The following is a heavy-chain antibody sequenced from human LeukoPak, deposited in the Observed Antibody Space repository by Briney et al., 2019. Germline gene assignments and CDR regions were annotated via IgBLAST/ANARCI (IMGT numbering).Heavy chain of an antibody. CDR2: ISSSSSYI. CDR1: GFTFSSYS. Sequence: GGSLRLSCAASGFTFSSYSMNWVRQAPGKGLEWVSSISSSSSYIYYADSVKGRFTISRDNAKNSLYLQMNSLRAEDTVVYYCARDFGMTTANDYWGQGTLVTVSS. D-gene: IGHD4-17*01. V-gene: IGHV3-21*01. CDR3: ARDFGMTTANDY. J-gene: IGHJ4*02.